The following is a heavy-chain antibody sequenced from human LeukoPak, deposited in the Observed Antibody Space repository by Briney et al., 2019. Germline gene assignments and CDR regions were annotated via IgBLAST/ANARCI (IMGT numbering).Heavy chain of an antibody. V-gene: IGHV3-23*01. J-gene: IGHJ5*02. CDR3: VKNGARSGSYAEFAS. Sequence: PGGSLRLSCAASGFTFRDEAMSWVRQAPGEGLDWVSSISGAAGGIYYADSVRGRFTISRDNSKNTLYLQMNSLGVGDTAVYYCVKNGARSGSYAEFASWGQGTLVTVSS. CDR2: ISGAAGGI. CDR1: GFTFRDEA. D-gene: IGHD6-19*01.